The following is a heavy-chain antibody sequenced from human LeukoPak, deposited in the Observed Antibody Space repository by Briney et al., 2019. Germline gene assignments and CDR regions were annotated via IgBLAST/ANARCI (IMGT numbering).Heavy chain of an antibody. D-gene: IGHD1-1*01. CDR1: GFTVSSNY. CDR2: IYSGGST. CDR3: AKDEVEWAFDI. V-gene: IGHV3-53*05. Sequence: GGSLRLSCAASGFTVSSNYMSWVRQAPGKGLEWVSVIYSGGSTYYADSVKGRFTISRDNSKNTLYLQMNSLRAEDTAVYYCAKDEVEWAFDIWGQGTMVTVSS. J-gene: IGHJ3*02.